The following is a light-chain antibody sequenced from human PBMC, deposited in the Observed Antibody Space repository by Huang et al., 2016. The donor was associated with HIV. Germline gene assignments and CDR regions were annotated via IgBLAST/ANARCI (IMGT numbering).Light chain of an antibody. Sequence: IQLTQSPTSLSASVGDRVAIACRASQAIGTYLNWFQQKPGRAPKLLISGASSLHSGSPSRFSGSGSGTDFTLTIRGLQLDDFATYFCQQSYSALITFGQGTRLEIK. CDR3: QQSYSALIT. V-gene: IGKV1-39*01. CDR2: GAS. CDR1: QAIGTY. J-gene: IGKJ5*01.